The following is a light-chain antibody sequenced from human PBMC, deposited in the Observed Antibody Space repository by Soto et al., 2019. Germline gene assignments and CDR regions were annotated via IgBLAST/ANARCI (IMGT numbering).Light chain of an antibody. CDR2: DAS. V-gene: IGKV3-20*01. Sequence: EIVLTQSPATLSLSPGERATLSCRASQSVSSYLAWYQQKPGQAPRLLIYDASNRATGIPARFSGSGSGTDFTLTISRLEPEDFAVYCCQQYGSSPVTFGQGTKVDIK. J-gene: IGKJ1*01. CDR3: QQYGSSPVT. CDR1: QSVSSY.